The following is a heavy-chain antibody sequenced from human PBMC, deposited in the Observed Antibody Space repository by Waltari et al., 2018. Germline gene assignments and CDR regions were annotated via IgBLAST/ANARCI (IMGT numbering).Heavy chain of an antibody. CDR2: ISSSSSTI. CDR1: GFTFSSYS. V-gene: IGHV3-48*04. J-gene: IGHJ5*02. CDR3: FSRWFDP. Sequence: EVQLVESGGGLVQPGGSLRLSCAASGFTFSSYSMNWVRQAPGKGLEWVSYISSSSSTIYYADSVKGRFTISRDNSKNSLYLQMNSRRAEDTAVYYCFSRWFDPWGQGTLVTVSS.